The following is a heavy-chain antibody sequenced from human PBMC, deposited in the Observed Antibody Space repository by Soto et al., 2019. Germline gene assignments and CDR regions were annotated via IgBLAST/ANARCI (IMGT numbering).Heavy chain of an antibody. CDR3: ARSVEGHFDY. CDR2: ITSDTNTI. Sequence: EVQLVESGGGLVQPGGSLRLSCAASGFRFSICSMNWVRQAPGKGLEWSAYITSDTNTIKYADSVKGRFTISRDNGKNSVYLQMNSLRDEDTAVYYCARSVEGHFDYWGQGTVVTVSA. D-gene: IGHD6-19*01. J-gene: IGHJ4*02. CDR1: GFRFSICS. V-gene: IGHV3-48*02.